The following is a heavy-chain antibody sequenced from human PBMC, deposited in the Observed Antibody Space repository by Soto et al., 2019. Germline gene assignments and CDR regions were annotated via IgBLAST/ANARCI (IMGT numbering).Heavy chain of an antibody. V-gene: IGHV3-23*01. CDR2: ISGNGGST. Sequence: GGSLRLSCGASGFTFSVYAMTWVRQAPGKGLEWVSAISGNGGSTYYADSVKGRFTISRDNSKSTLHLQMNSLRVEDTAVYYCAREVFCSSSSCQVRYGMDVWGQGTTVTVSS. CDR1: GFTFSVYA. CDR3: AREVFCSSSSCQVRYGMDV. J-gene: IGHJ6*02. D-gene: IGHD2-2*01.